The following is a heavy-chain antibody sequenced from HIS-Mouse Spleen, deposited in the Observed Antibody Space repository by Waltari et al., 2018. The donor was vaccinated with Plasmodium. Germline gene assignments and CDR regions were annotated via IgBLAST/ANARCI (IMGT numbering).Heavy chain of an antibody. Sequence: EVQLVETGGGLIQPGGSLRLSCAASGFPVSSNYMSWARQAPGKGLEWVSVIYSGGRTYYADSVKGRFTISRDNSKNTLYLQMNSLRAEDTAVYYCARAAIAWGSPYYFDYWGQGTLVTVSS. CDR2: IYSGGRT. J-gene: IGHJ4*02. V-gene: IGHV3-53*02. D-gene: IGHD7-27*01. CDR3: ARAAIAWGSPYYFDY. CDR1: GFPVSSNY.